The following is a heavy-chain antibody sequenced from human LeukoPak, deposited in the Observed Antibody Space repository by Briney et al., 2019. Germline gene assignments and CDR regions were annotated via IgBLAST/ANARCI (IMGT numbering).Heavy chain of an antibody. J-gene: IGHJ4*02. Sequence: GGSLRLSCAASGFTFSSYTMTWVRQAPGKGLEWVSAISGSGYSTYYADSVKGRFTISRDNSKNTLYLQMNSLRAEDTAVYYCAKDLTPDGLYELDFWGRGTLVTVSS. CDR1: GFTFSSYT. CDR3: AKDLTPDGLYELDF. CDR2: ISGSGYST. V-gene: IGHV3-23*01. D-gene: IGHD5/OR15-5a*01.